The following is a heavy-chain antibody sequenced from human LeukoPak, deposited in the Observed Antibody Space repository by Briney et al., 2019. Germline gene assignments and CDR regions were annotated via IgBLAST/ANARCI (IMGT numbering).Heavy chain of an antibody. CDR2: ISSSGSTI. D-gene: IGHD1-26*01. CDR1: GFTFSDYY. J-gene: IGHJ4*02. V-gene: IGHV3-11*01. CDR3: AKAASPTASYFAN. Sequence: PGGSLRLSCAASGFTFSDYYMSWIRQAPGKGLEWVSYISSSGSTIYYADSVKGRFTISRDNSKNTLFLQMNTLRAEDTAVYYCAKAASPTASYFANWGQGILVTVSS.